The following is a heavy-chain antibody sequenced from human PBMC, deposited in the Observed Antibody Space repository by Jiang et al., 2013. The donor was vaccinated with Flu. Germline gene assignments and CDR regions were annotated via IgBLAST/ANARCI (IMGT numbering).Heavy chain of an antibody. V-gene: IGHV3-21*01. CDR1: GFTFSSYS. CDR2: ISSSSRYI. CDR3: ARGPPGDAYCSGGSCYGAVDYYYMDV. Sequence: EVQLLESGGGLVKPGGSLRLSCAASGFTFSSYSMNWVRQAPGKGLEWVSSISSSSRYIYYADSVKGRFTISRDNAKNSLYLQMNSLRAEDTAVYYCARGPPGDAYCSGGSCYGAVDYYYMDVWGKGTTVTVSS. D-gene: IGHD2-15*01. J-gene: IGHJ6*03.